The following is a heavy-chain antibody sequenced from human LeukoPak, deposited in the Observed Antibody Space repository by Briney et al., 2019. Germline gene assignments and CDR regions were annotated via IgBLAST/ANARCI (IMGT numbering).Heavy chain of an antibody. CDR3: ARHPGSEHDAFDI. J-gene: IGHJ3*02. CDR1: GYSFTSYW. CDR2: IYPGDSDT. D-gene: IGHD1/OR15-1a*01. V-gene: IGHV5-51*01. Sequence: GESLKISCKGSGYSFTSYWIGWVRQMPGKGLEWMGIIYPGDSDTRDSPSFQGQVTISADKSISTAYLQWSSLKASDTAMYYCARHPGSEHDAFDIWGQGTMVTVSS.